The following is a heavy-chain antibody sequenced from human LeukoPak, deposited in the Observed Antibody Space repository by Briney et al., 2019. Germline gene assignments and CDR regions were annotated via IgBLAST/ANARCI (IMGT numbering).Heavy chain of an antibody. D-gene: IGHD7-27*01. J-gene: IGHJ4*02. Sequence: GRSLRLSCAASGFTFSSDWMHWVRHAPAKGLVWVSRINSDGSSTTYADSVKGRFTISRGNAKNTLYLQMNGLRAEDTAVYYCARDRWGPLIDCWGQGTLVTVSS. CDR1: GFTFSSDW. CDR3: ARDRWGPLIDC. V-gene: IGHV3-74*01. CDR2: INSDGSST.